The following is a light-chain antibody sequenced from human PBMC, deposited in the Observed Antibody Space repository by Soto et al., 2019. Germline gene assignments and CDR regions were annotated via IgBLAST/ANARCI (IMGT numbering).Light chain of an antibody. CDR2: LESSGSQ. CDR3: ETWNSNTRV. CDR1: SGHRSYI. J-gene: IGLJ3*02. V-gene: IGLV4-60*03. Sequence: QPVLTQSSSASASLGPSVNLTCTLSSGHRSYIIAWHQQQPGKAPRFLMRLESSGSQNKGSGVPDRFSGSSSGAARYLTISNLQSEDEADYYCETWNSNTRVFGGGTKLTVL.